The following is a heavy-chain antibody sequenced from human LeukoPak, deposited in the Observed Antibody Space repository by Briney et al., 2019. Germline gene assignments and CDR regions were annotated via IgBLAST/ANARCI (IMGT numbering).Heavy chain of an antibody. CDR1: GYTLTELS. CDR2: FDPEDDEI. Sequence: GASVNVSFKVSGYTLTELSMHWVRQAPGKGLEWMGGFDPEDDEIIYAQRFQGRVTMTEDASTDTAYMELRSLRSEDTAVYYCATETGNFYFYSWGQGTLVTVSS. CDR3: ATETGNFYFYS. V-gene: IGHV1-24*01. D-gene: IGHD1-7*01. J-gene: IGHJ4*02.